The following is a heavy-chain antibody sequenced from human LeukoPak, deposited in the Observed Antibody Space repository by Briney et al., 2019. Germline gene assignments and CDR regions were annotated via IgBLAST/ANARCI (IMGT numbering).Heavy chain of an antibody. CDR1: GYTFTSYG. Sequence: ASVKVSCKASGYTFTSYGISWLRQAPGQGLEWMGWISAYNGNTNYAQKLQGRVTMTTDTSTSTAYMELRSLRSDDTAVYYCARLYDILTGYYTQPGLSSLDYWGQGTLVTVSS. CDR3: ARLYDILTGYYTQPGLSSLDY. J-gene: IGHJ4*02. V-gene: IGHV1-18*01. D-gene: IGHD3-9*01. CDR2: ISAYNGNT.